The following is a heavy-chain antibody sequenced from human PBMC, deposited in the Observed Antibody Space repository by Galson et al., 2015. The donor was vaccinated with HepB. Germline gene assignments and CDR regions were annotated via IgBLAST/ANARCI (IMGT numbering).Heavy chain of an antibody. CDR1: GGTFSSYA. D-gene: IGHD2-2*01. CDR3: ARESIVVVPAAMYYYYYGMDV. J-gene: IGHJ6*02. V-gene: IGHV1-69*13. Sequence: SVKVSCKASGGTFSSYAISWVRQAPGQGLEWMGGIIPIFGTANYAQKFQGRVTITADESTSTAYMELSSLRSEDTAVYYCARESIVVVPAAMYYYYYGMDVWGQGTTVTVSS. CDR2: IIPIFGTA.